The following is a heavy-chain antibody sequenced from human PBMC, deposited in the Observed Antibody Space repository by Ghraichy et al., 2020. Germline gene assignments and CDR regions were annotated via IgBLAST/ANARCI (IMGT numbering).Heavy chain of an antibody. CDR1: GFVFSAYN. V-gene: IGHV3-21*01. J-gene: IGHJ4*02. CDR2: ISNNGDYT. CDR3: ARHHSSYSLDY. D-gene: IGHD5-12*01. Sequence: LSLTCAASGFVFSAYNMNWVRQAPGKGLEWVSSISNNGDYTFYSDSVKGRFSISRDNARNSLFLQMNSLRAEDTAVYYCARHHSSYSLDYWGQGTLVTVSS.